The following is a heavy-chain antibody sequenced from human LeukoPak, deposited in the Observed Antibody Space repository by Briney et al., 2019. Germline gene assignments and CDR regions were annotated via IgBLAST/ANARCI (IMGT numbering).Heavy chain of an antibody. V-gene: IGHV1-8*01. CDR2: MNPNSGNT. CDR1: GYTFTSYD. D-gene: IGHD6-19*01. Sequence: ASVKVSCKASGYTFTSYDINWVRQATGQGLEWMGWMNPNSGNTGYAQKFQGRVTMTRNTSISTAYMELSSLRSEDTAVYYCARAHIAVAGWFDPWGQGTLVTVSS. CDR3: ARAHIAVAGWFDP. J-gene: IGHJ5*02.